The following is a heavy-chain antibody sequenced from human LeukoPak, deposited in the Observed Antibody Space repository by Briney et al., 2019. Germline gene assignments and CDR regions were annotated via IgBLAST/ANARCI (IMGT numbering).Heavy chain of an antibody. V-gene: IGHV3-66*01. Sequence: GGSLRLSCAASGFTVSSNYLSWVRQAPGEGLEWVSLIYSGGSTYYADSVKGRFTISRDNSENTLYLQMNSLRAEDTAVYYCAREAFEGSSGYFVYWGQGTLVTVSS. CDR2: IYSGGST. CDR3: AREAFEGSSGYFVY. D-gene: IGHD3-22*01. J-gene: IGHJ4*02. CDR1: GFTVSSNY.